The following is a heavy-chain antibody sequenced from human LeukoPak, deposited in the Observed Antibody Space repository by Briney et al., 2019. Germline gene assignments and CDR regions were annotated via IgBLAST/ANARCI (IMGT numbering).Heavy chain of an antibody. V-gene: IGHV1-18*04. J-gene: IGHJ4*02. CDR3: ARMDTAMAVGIDY. CDR1: GYTFTNYG. CDR2: ISAYNGNT. Sequence: ASVTVSFKASGYTFTNYGISWVRQAPGQGLDWMGWISAYNGNTNYPQKLQGRVTMTTDTSTSTAYMELRSLRSDDTAVYYCARMDTAMAVGIDYWGQGTLVTVSS. D-gene: IGHD5-18*01.